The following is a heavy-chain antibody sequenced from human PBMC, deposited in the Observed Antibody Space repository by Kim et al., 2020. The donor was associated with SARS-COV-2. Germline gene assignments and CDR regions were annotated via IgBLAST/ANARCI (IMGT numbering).Heavy chain of an antibody. CDR1: GGTFSSYA. J-gene: IGHJ6*03. Sequence: SVKVSCKASGGTFSSYAISWVRQAPGQGLEWMGGIIPIFGTANYAQKFQGRVTITADESTSTAYMELSSLRSEDTAVYYCARDTDSYSGYDPPYYYMDVWGKGTTVTVSS. V-gene: IGHV1-69*13. CDR3: ARDTDSYSGYDPPYYYMDV. CDR2: IIPIFGTA. D-gene: IGHD5-12*01.